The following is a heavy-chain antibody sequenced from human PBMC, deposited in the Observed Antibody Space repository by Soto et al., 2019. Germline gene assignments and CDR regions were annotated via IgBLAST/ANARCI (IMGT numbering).Heavy chain of an antibody. CDR1: GFTFSSYA. V-gene: IGHV3-23*01. J-gene: IGHJ6*02. Sequence: QTGGSLRLSXAASGFTFSSYAMSWVRQAPGKGLEWVSAISGSGGSTYYADSVKGRFTISRDNSKNTLYLQMNSLRAEDTAVYYCAKDQGDFWSRYRAPSLYYYYYYGMDVWGQGTTVTVSS. CDR2: ISGSGGST. CDR3: AKDQGDFWSRYRAPSLYYYYYYGMDV. D-gene: IGHD3-3*01.